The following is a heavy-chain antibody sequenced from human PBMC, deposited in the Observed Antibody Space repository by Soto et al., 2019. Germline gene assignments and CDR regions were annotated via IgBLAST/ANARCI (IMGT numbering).Heavy chain of an antibody. V-gene: IGHV3-23*01. J-gene: IGHJ4*02. CDR1: GFTFSNYA. CDR2: ISGSGGST. CDR3: AKDQGSILYEIDY. Sequence: EVQLLESGGGLVQPGGSLRLSCAASGFTFSNYAVTWVRQAPGKGLEWVSTISGSGGSTYYADSVKGRFTISKDNSRITLYLQMNSLGAEDTAVYYGAKDQGSILYEIDYWGQGALFTVSS. D-gene: IGHD3-3*02.